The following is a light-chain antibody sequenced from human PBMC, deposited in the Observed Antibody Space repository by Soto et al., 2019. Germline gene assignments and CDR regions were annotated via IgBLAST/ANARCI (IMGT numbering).Light chain of an antibody. V-gene: IGKV3-11*01. CDR3: QHRTNWPLT. J-gene: IGKJ4*01. Sequence: EFVLTPSPATLSLSPGESATLSCRASQSVGTYLAWYQQKPGQAPRLLISDASNRATGIPARFSGSGSGTDFTLTINSLEPEDFAVYYCQHRTNWPLTFGGGTKVEI. CDR1: QSVGTY. CDR2: DAS.